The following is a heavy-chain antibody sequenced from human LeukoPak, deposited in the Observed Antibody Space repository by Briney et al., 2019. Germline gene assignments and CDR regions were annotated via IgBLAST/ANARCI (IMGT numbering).Heavy chain of an antibody. CDR2: IKQDGSEK. CDR1: GFTFSSYW. D-gene: IGHD6-19*01. J-gene: IGHJ4*02. Sequence: EGSLRLSCAASGFTFSSYWMSWVRQAPGKGLEWVANIKQDGSEKYYVDSVKGRFTISRDNAKNSLYLQMNSLRAEDTAVYYCARVGVAGYYFDYWGQGTLVTVPS. CDR3: ARVGVAGYYFDY. V-gene: IGHV3-7*01.